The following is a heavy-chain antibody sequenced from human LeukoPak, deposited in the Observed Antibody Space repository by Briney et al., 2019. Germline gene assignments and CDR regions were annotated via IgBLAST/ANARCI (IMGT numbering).Heavy chain of an antibody. CDR2: ISGSGGST. CDR3: AKGDSSGYYYDY. V-gene: IGHV3-23*01. D-gene: IGHD3-22*01. Sequence: GGSLRLSCAASGFTFSSYAMSWVRQAPGKGLEWVSAISGSGGSTYYADSVKVRFTISRDNSKNTLYLQMNSLRAEDTAVYYCAKGDSSGYYYDYWGQGTLVTVSS. CDR1: GFTFSSYA. J-gene: IGHJ4*02.